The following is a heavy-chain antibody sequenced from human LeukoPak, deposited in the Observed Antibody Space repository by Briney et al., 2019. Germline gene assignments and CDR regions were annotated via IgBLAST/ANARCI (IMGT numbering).Heavy chain of an antibody. Sequence: SETLSLTCAVYALSFSGYYWSWLRQPPGKGLEGIGEINHSGSTNYNPSLKSLVTISVDTSKNHFSLMLRSATAAPTAVYYCGIVVEKFVRAATTYYYYYYYMHVWGKGTTVTVSS. D-gene: IGHD1-26*01. CDR3: GIVVEKFVRAATTYYYYYYYMHV. J-gene: IGHJ6*03. V-gene: IGHV4-34*01. CDR2: INHSGST. CDR1: ALSFSGYY.